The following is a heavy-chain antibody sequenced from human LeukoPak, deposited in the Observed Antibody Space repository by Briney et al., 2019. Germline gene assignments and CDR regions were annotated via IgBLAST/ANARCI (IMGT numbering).Heavy chain of an antibody. J-gene: IGHJ3*02. V-gene: IGHV3-9*01. CDR1: GFTFDDYA. Sequence: PGGSLRLSCAASGFTFDDYAMHWVRQAPGKGLEWVSGISWNSGSIGYADSVKGRFTISRDNAKNSLYLQMNSLRAEDTALYYCAKDMALRGVVVVAATLSGAFDTWGQGTMVTVSS. CDR3: AKDMALRGVVVVAATLSGAFDT. CDR2: ISWNSGSI. D-gene: IGHD2-15*01.